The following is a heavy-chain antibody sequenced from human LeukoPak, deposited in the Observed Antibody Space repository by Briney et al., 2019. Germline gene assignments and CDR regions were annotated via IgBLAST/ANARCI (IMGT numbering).Heavy chain of an antibody. D-gene: IGHD3-16*02. J-gene: IGHJ4*02. CDR2: INHSGST. CDR1: GGSFSGYY. V-gene: IGHV4-34*01. Sequence: SETLSLTCAVYGGSFSGYYWSWIRQPPGKGLEWIGEINHSGSTNYNPSLKSRVTISVDTSKNQFSLKLSSVTAADTAVYYCARDGLYDYVWGSYRPRPGPYFDYWGQGTLVTVSS. CDR3: ARDGLYDYVWGSYRPRPGPYFDY.